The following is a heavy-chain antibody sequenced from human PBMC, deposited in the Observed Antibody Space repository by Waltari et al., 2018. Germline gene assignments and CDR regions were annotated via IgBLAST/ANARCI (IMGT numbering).Heavy chain of an antibody. CDR1: GFSLSNARMG. D-gene: IGHD3-22*01. V-gene: IGHV2-26*01. J-gene: IGHJ6*02. Sequence: QVTLKESGPVLVKPTETLTLTCTVSGFSLSNARMGVSWIRQPPWTALEWLAHIFSNDEKSYSTSLKSRLTISKDTSKSQVVLTMTNMDPVDTATYYCARSHDSSGYYYNYYYYYGMDVWGQGTTVTVSS. CDR2: IFSNDEK. CDR3: ARSHDSSGYYYNYYYYYGMDV.